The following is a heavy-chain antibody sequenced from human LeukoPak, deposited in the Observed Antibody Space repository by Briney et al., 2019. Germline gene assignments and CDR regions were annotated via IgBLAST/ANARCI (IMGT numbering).Heavy chain of an antibody. CDR1: GYTFTSYA. V-gene: IGHV7-4-1*02. D-gene: IGHD6-19*01. CDR3: ARAQYSSGCYSFDY. Sequence: GASVKVSCKASGYTFTSYAMNWVRQALGQGLEWMGWINTNTGNPTYAQGFTGRFVFSLDTSVSTAYLQISSLKAEDTAVYYCARAQYSSGCYSFDYWGQGTLVTVSS. CDR2: INTNTGNP. J-gene: IGHJ4*02.